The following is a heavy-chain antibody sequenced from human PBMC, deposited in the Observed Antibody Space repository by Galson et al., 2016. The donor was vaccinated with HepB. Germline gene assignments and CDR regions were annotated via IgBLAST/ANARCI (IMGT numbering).Heavy chain of an antibody. CDR1: GFLFSSSG. CDR3: AEDLGGQLMTIDY. J-gene: IGHJ4*02. D-gene: IGHD1-1*01. Sequence: SLRLSCATSGFLFSSSGMHWVRQAPGKGLEWVAFISYDVRITYYADSLKGRFSIFRDNSKKTLYLHMNNLGAEDTAVYYCAEDLGGQLMTIDYWGQGTLVTVSS. V-gene: IGHV3-30*18. CDR2: ISYDVRIT.